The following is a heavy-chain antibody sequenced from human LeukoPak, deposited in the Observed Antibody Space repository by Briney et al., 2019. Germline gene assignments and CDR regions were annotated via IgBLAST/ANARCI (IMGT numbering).Heavy chain of an antibody. CDR1: GGSFSGYY. CDR2: INHSGST. V-gene: IGHV4-34*01. D-gene: IGHD3-10*01. CDR3: ARRAPITMVRRVIPRRYNWFDP. J-gene: IGHJ5*02. Sequence: SETLSLTCAVYGGSFSGYYWSWIRQPPGKGLEWIGEINHSGSTNYNPSLKSRVTISVDTSENQFSLKLSSVTAADTAVYYCARRAPITMVRRVIPRRYNWFDPWGQGTLVTVSS.